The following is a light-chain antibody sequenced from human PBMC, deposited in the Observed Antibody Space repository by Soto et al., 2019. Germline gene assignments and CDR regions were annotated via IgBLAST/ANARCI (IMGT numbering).Light chain of an antibody. CDR2: SNN. J-gene: IGLJ1*01. CDR1: SSNIGSNV. V-gene: IGLV1-44*01. Sequence: QSVLTQPPSASGTPGQRVTISCSGSSSNIGSNVVNWYQQLPGTAPKLLIYSNNQRPSGVPDRFSGSKSGTSASLAISGLQSEDETDYYCQSYDISLHNYVFGTGTKLTVL. CDR3: QSYDISLHNYV.